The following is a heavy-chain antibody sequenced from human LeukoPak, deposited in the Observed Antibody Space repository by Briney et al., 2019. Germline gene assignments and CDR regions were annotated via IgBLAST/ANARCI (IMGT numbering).Heavy chain of an antibody. D-gene: IGHD5-18*01. Sequence: SETLSLTCTVSGGSISSGSYYWSWIRQPAGKGLEWIGRIYTSGSTNYNPSLKSRVTISVDTSKNQFSLKLSSVTAADTAVYYCARGAPAMASTFDPWGQGTLVTVSS. CDR1: GGSISSGSYY. CDR2: IYTSGST. CDR3: ARGAPAMASTFDP. V-gene: IGHV4-61*02. J-gene: IGHJ5*02.